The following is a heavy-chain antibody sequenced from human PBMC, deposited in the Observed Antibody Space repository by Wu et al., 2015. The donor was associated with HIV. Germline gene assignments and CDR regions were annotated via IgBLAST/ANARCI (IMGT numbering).Heavy chain of an antibody. CDR3: ARDGGYYDSSGYRWWGTSFDY. CDR2: ISAYNGNT. V-gene: IGHV1-18*01. J-gene: IGHJ4*02. Sequence: QVQLVQSGAEVKKPGASVKVSCKASGYTFTSYGISWVRQAPGQGLEWMGWISAYNGNTNYAQKLQDRVTMTTDTSTSTAYMELRSLRSDDTAVYYCARDGGYYDSSGYRWWGTSFDYWGQGTLVTVSS. CDR1: GYTFTSYG. D-gene: IGHD3-22*01.